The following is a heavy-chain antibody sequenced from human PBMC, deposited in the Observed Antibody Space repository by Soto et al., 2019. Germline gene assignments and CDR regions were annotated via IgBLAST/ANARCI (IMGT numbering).Heavy chain of an antibody. Sequence: EVQLLESGGGLVQPGGSLRLSCAASGFTFSSYGINWVRQAPGKGLEWVSGISGNGGSTSYADSVKGRFTISRDNSKNTVFLQMNSLMAEDTAVYYCAKGGLGSDGYSYFVDNWGKGTLVTVSS. J-gene: IGHJ4*02. CDR3: AKGGLGSDGYSYFVDN. V-gene: IGHV3-23*01. D-gene: IGHD2-21*01. CDR2: ISGNGGST. CDR1: GFTFSSYG.